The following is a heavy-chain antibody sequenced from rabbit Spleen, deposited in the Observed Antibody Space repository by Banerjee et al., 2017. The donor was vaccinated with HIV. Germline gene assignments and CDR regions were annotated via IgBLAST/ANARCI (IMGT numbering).Heavy chain of an antibody. CDR2: IYTASSGAT. Sequence: QSLEESGGGLVKPGASLTLTCKASGFSFNNDYVMCWVRQAPGKGLEWIACIYTASSGATYYASWAKGRFTISKTSSTTVTLQMTSLTAADTATYFCARSGVGDINRFGLWGQGTLVTVS. V-gene: IGHV1S40*01. CDR1: GFSFNNDYV. D-gene: IGHD2-1*01. CDR3: ARSGVGDINRFGL. J-gene: IGHJ3*01.